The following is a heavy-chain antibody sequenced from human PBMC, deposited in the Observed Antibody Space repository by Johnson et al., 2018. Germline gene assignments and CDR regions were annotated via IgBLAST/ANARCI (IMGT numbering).Heavy chain of an antibody. Sequence: EVQLVESGGGLVKPGGSLRLSCAASGFTFSSYSMTWVRQAPGTGLEWVSSLSRSNSYGYYADSVKGRFTISRDNAKNSLDLQMNSLRVEDTAVYYCVRDLSTTTGGYFQHWGQGTLVTVSS. V-gene: IGHV3-21*01. D-gene: IGHD1-14*01. CDR3: VRDLSTTTGGYFQH. J-gene: IGHJ1*01. CDR2: LSRSNSYG. CDR1: GFTFSSYS.